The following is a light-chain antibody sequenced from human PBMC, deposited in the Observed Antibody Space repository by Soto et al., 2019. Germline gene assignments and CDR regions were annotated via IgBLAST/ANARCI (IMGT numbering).Light chain of an antibody. Sequence: DIQMTQSPSSLSASVGDRVTITCRASQSISSYLNWYQQKPGKAPKVLIYAASSLQSGVPSRFSGSGSGTDFTLTISSLQREDFATYFCQQSYSTPYTSGQGTKLEIK. V-gene: IGKV1-39*01. CDR2: AAS. CDR3: QQSYSTPYT. CDR1: QSISSY. J-gene: IGKJ2*01.